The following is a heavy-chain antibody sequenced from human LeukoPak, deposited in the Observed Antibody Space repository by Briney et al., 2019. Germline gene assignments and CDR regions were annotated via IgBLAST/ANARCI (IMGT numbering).Heavy chain of an antibody. D-gene: IGHD2-2*01. J-gene: IGHJ4*02. Sequence: PSETLSLTCAVYGGSFSGYYWSWIRQPPGKGLEWIGEINHSGSTNYNPSLKSRVTISVDTSKNQFSLKLSSVTAADTAVYYCARYSVVVPAAPYFDYWGQGTLVTVSS. CDR3: ARYSVVVPAAPYFDY. CDR2: INHSGST. CDR1: GGSFSGYY. V-gene: IGHV4-34*01.